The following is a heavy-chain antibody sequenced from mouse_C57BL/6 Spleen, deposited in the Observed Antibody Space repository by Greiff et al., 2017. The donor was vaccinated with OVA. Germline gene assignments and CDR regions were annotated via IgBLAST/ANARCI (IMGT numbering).Heavy chain of an antibody. CDR3: ARGDYYGSSYYAMDY. Sequence: QVQLKESGAELVKPGASVKMSCKASGYTFTTYPIEWMKQNHGKSLEWIGNFHPYNDDTKYNEKFKGKATLTVEKSSSTVYLELSRLTSDDSAVYDWARGDYYGSSYYAMDYWGQGTSVTVSS. CDR2: FHPYNDDT. CDR1: GYTFTTYP. D-gene: IGHD1-1*01. V-gene: IGHV1-47*01. J-gene: IGHJ4*01.